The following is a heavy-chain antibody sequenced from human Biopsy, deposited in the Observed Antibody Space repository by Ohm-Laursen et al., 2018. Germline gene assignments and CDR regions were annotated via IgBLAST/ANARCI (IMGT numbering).Heavy chain of an antibody. CDR3: AKEAAIIDPRTRAFDY. D-gene: IGHD6-25*01. CDR1: GGSIRSYQ. Sequence: TLSLPCAVSGGSIRSYQRTGIRQPPTKGLEWIGYLYNTEGTNYNPSLKSRVTISVDTSKNQFPLKLISVTAADPAVYYCAKEAAIIDPRTRAFDYWGQGTLVTVSS. V-gene: IGHV4-59*01. CDR2: LYNTEGT. J-gene: IGHJ4*02.